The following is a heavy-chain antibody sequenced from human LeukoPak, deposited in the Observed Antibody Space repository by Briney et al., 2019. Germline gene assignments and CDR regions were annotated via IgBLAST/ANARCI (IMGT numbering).Heavy chain of an antibody. Sequence: SGGSLRLSCAASGFTFSTYWMHWVRQAPGKGLEWVSRIKTDGSIKSSADAVKGRFTISRDNAKNTLYLQMDSLRPEDTAVYYCVRADGRSYGLFDSWGRGTLVIVSS. CDR1: GFTFSTYW. CDR2: IKTDGSIK. J-gene: IGHJ4*02. D-gene: IGHD5-18*01. V-gene: IGHV3-74*01. CDR3: VRADGRSYGLFDS.